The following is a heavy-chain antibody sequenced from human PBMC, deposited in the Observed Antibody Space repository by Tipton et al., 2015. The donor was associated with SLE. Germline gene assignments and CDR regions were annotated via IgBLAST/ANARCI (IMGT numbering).Heavy chain of an antibody. Sequence: SLRLSCAASGFTFSSYEMNWVRQAPGKGLEWISYISSSGTTIYYADSVKGRFTISRDNAKNSLYLQMNSLRAEDTAVYYCARDREWMLDSGYHDYWGQGTLVTVSS. J-gene: IGHJ4*02. V-gene: IGHV3-48*03. D-gene: IGHD3-22*01. CDR3: ARDREWMLDSGYHDY. CDR1: GFTFSSYE. CDR2: ISSSGTTI.